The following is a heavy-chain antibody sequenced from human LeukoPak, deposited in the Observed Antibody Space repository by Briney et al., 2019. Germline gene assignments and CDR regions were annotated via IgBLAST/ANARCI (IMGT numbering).Heavy chain of an antibody. V-gene: IGHV3-30*02. Sequence: GGSLRLSCAASGFTFSSYGMHWVRQAPGKGLEWVAFIRYDGSNKYYADSVKGRFTISRDNAKNSLYLQMNSLRVEDTAVYYCARLLVYGSGAEAFDYWGQGTLVTVS. CDR1: GFTFSSYG. CDR2: IRYDGSNK. CDR3: ARLLVYGSGAEAFDY. D-gene: IGHD3-10*01. J-gene: IGHJ4*02.